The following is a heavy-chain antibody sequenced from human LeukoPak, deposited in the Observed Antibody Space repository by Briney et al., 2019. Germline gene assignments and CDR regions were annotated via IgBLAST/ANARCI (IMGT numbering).Heavy chain of an antibody. D-gene: IGHD2-2*01. CDR2: IKQDGSEK. J-gene: IGHJ3*02. Sequence: GGSLRLSCAASGFTFSSYWMSWVRQAPGKGLEWVANIKQDGSEKYYVDSVKGRFTISRDNAKNSLYLQMNSLRAEDTAVYYCARALREGYCSSTSCYNHAFDIWGQGTMVTVSS. CDR1: GFTFSSYW. CDR3: ARALREGYCSSTSCYNHAFDI. V-gene: IGHV3-7*01.